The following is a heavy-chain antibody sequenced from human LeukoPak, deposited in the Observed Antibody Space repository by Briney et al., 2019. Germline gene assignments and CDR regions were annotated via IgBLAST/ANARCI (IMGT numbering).Heavy chain of an antibody. V-gene: IGHV5-51*01. Sequence: GESLKISCNGCGYSFTTYWIACLRQMPGEGLEWVGIMYPGDSNTYYSPSFQGQVTISADRSISAAYLQWSSLKASDTAMYYCARQFCSGGNCYSRSMYFFDYWGQGTLVTVSS. CDR3: ARQFCSGGNCYSRSMYFFDY. CDR2: MYPGDSNT. CDR1: GYSFTTYW. J-gene: IGHJ4*02. D-gene: IGHD2-15*01.